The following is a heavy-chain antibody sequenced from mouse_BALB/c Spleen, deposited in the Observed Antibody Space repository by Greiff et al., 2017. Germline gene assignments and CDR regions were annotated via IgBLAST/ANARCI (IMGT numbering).Heavy chain of an antibody. D-gene: IGHD2-1*01. V-gene: IGHV5-6*01. CDR1: GFTFSSYG. CDR3: ARVDGNYVWFAY. J-gene: IGHJ3*01. Sequence: EVMLVESGGDLVKPGGSLKLSCAASGFTFSSYGMSWVRQTPDKRLEWVATISSGGSYTYYPDTVTGRFTISRDNAKNTLYLEMSSLRSEDTAMYYCARVDGNYVWFAYWGQGTLVTVSA. CDR2: ISSGGSYT.